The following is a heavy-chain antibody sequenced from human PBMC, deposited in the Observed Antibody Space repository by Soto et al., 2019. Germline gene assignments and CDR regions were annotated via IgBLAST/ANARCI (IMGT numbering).Heavy chain of an antibody. CDR1: GGTFSSYA. CDR2: IIPIFGTA. D-gene: IGHD4-17*01. V-gene: IGHV1-69*01. CDR3: SCGDFHLARFNWFDP. Sequence: QVQLVQSGAEVKKPGSSVKVSCKASGGTFSSYAISWVRQAPGQGLEWMGGIIPIFGTANYAQKFQGRVTIPADESTSTAYMELSSLRSEDTAVYYCSCGDFHLARFNWFDPWGQGTLVTVSS. J-gene: IGHJ5*02.